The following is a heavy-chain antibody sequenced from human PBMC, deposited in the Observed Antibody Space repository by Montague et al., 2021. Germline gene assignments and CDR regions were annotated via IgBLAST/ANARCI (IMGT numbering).Heavy chain of an antibody. CDR3: AREWSGFDF. Sequence: SEILSLTCTVSGDSMNTYKWNWIRQPPGKGLEWIGYIYSSGNTNYNPSRKSRITISVDTSRNQFSLEVSSVTAADTAMYYCAREWSGFDFWGHGTMVTVSS. J-gene: IGHJ3*01. D-gene: IGHD1-26*01. CDR1: GDSMNTYK. V-gene: IGHV4-59*01. CDR2: IYSSGNT.